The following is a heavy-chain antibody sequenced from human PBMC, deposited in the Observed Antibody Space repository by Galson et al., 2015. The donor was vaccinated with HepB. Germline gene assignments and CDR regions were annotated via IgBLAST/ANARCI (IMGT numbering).Heavy chain of an antibody. V-gene: IGHV4-34*01. D-gene: IGHD4-17*01. J-gene: IGHJ4*02. CDR1: GGSFSGYY. CDR3: ARVQSEDYGDYYFDY. Sequence: ETLSLTCAVYGGSFSGYYWSWIRPPPGKGLEWIGEINHSGSTNYNPSLKSRVTISVDTSKNQFSLKLSSVTAADTAVYYCARVQSEDYGDYYFDYWGQGTLVTVSS. CDR2: INHSGST.